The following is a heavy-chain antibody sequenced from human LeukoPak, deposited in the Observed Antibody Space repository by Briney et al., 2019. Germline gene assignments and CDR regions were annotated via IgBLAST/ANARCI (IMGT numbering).Heavy chain of an antibody. J-gene: IGHJ4*02. V-gene: IGHV4-59*01. CDR2: IYYSGST. Sequence: PSETLSLTCTVSGGSLSSYYWSWIRQPPGKGLEWIGYIYYSGSTNYNPSLKSRVTISVDTSKNQFSLKLSSVTAADTAVYYCARVMAAAADYWGQGTLVTVSS. D-gene: IGHD6-13*01. CDR3: ARVMAAAADY. CDR1: GGSLSSYY.